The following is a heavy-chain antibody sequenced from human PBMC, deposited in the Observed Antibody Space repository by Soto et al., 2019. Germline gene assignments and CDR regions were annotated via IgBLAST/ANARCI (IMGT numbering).Heavy chain of an antibody. CDR3: ARGTREMIKSLLEY. CDR1: GDSFRNFY. V-gene: IGHV4-59*01. D-gene: IGHD3-3*01. Sequence: SETLLFTCIVSGDSFRNFYWSWIWQPPGKGLEWIGYFHGSGNTGYNPSLENRVSIGLGKSDNQFSLKLSSVTAADTAIYDGARGTREMIKSLLEYWGKG. J-gene: IGHJ4*02. CDR2: FHGSGNT.